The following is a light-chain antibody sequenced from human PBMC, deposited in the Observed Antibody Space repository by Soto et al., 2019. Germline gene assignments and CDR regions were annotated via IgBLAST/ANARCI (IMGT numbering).Light chain of an antibody. CDR2: DVS. CDR1: SSDVGAYNY. CDR3: NSYTSSSTLV. Sequence: QSALTQPASVSGSPGQSITISCTGTSSDVGAYNYVSWYQQHPGKAPKLMIYDVSNRPLGVSNRFSGSKSGNTASLTISGLRAEDEADYYCNSYTSSSTLVFGTGTKLTVL. V-gene: IGLV2-14*03. J-gene: IGLJ1*01.